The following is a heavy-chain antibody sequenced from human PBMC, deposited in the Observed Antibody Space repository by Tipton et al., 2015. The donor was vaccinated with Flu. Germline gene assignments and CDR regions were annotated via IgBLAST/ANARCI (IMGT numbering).Heavy chain of an antibody. Sequence: SLRLSCVASGFTFSSKGMTWVRHAPGKGLEWVSSLSSSGFITYYADSVKGRFTISRDNSKNTVDLQMNSLRVEDTAIYYCAKGRGPTVASVRLLDNWGQGTVVTVSS. CDR3: AKGRGPTVASVRLLDN. CDR2: LSSSGFIT. D-gene: IGHD3-3*02. V-gene: IGHV3-23*01. J-gene: IGHJ4*02. CDR1: GFTFSSKG.